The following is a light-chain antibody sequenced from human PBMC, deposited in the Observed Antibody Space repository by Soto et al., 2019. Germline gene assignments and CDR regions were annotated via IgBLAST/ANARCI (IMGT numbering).Light chain of an antibody. Sequence: QSVLTQPPSVSGSPGQRVTISCTGSSSNIGAGYDVHWYQQLPGTAPKLLIYGNSNRPSGVPDRFSGSKSGTSASLAITGLRAGDEADYSCQSYDSSLSGYVFGTGTKVTVL. J-gene: IGLJ1*01. CDR1: SSNIGAGYD. V-gene: IGLV1-40*01. CDR3: QSYDSSLSGYV. CDR2: GNS.